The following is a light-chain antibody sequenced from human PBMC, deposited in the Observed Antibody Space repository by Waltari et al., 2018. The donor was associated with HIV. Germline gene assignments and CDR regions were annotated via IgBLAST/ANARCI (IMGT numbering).Light chain of an antibody. CDR3: MQGVFWPRT. V-gene: IGKV2-30*01. Sequence: DVVMTQSPLSLPVILGQSASFSCRSNQSLVYSDGKTYLTWFQQRPGQSPRRLISNVSNRDSGVPDRFSGSGSGTEFTLKINKVEAEDVGVYYCMQGVFWPRTFGQGTKLEIK. CDR1: QSLVYSDGKTY. CDR2: NVS. J-gene: IGKJ2*01.